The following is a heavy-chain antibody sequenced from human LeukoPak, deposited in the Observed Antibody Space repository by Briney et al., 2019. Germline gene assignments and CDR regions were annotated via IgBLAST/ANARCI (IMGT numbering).Heavy chain of an antibody. Sequence: ASVKVSCKASGGTFSSYAISWVRQAPGQGLEWMGGIIPIFGTANYAQKFQGRVTITTDESTSTAYMELSSLRSEDTAVYYCAMHREPDIAAGDYWGQGTLVTVSS. J-gene: IGHJ4*02. D-gene: IGHD6-13*01. CDR3: AMHREPDIAAGDY. CDR1: GGTFSSYA. CDR2: IIPIFGTA. V-gene: IGHV1-69*05.